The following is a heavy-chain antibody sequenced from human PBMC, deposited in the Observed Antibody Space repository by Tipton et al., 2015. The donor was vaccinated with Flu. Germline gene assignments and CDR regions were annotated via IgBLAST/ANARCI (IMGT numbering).Heavy chain of an antibody. CDR1: GFTFSSYS. D-gene: IGHD2-2*01. CDR2: ISSSSSYI. J-gene: IGHJ4*02. CDR3: ARGKYCSSTSCYEKGLFDY. V-gene: IGHV3-21*01. Sequence: SLRLSCAASGFTFSSYSMNWVRQAPGKGLEWVSSISSSSSYIYYADSVKGRFTISRDNAKNSLYLQMNSLRAEDTAVYYCARGKYCSSTSCYEKGLFDYWGQGTLVTVSS.